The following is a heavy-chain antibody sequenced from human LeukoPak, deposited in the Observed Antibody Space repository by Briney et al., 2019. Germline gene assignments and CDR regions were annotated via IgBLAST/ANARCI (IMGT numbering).Heavy chain of an antibody. V-gene: IGHV3-48*03. D-gene: IGHD2-21*02. CDR3: AKYCGGDCYSGNY. J-gene: IGHJ4*02. Sequence: PGGSLRLSCAASGFTFSSYEMNWVRQAPRKGLEWVSYISSSGSTIYYADSVKGRFTISRDNAKNSLYLQMNSLRAEDTAVYYCAKYCGGDCYSGNYWGQGTLVTVSS. CDR1: GFTFSSYE. CDR2: ISSSGSTI.